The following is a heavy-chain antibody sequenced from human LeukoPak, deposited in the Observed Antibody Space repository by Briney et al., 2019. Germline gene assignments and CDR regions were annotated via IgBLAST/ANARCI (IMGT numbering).Heavy chain of an antibody. D-gene: IGHD4-17*01. CDR3: ARTGAVTNWFDP. J-gene: IGHJ5*02. CDR1: GGSISSSSYY. V-gene: IGHV4-39*07. CDR2: IYYSGST. Sequence: SETLSLTCTVSGGSISSSSYYWGWIRQPPGKGLEWIGSIYYSGSTYYNPSLKSRVTISVDTSKNQFSLKLSSVTAADTAVYYCARTGAVTNWFDPWGQGTLVTVSS.